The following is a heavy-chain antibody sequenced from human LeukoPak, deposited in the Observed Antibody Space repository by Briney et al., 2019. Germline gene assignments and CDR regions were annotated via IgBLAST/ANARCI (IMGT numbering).Heavy chain of an antibody. CDR3: ARVLVFRGVIRLGGADY. CDR1: GHSLAELA. CDR2: FDPEEGET. Sequence: ASVKVSCKVSGHSLAELAMHWVRQAPGKGLEWVGGFDPEEGETFYAQEVLGRVSMTEDTSTDTAYMELSSLTSEDTAVYYCARVLVFRGVIRLGGADYWGQGTLVTVSS. D-gene: IGHD3-10*01. J-gene: IGHJ4*02. V-gene: IGHV1-24*01.